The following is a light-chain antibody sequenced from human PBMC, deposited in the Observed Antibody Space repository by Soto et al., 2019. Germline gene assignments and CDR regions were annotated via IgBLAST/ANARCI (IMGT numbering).Light chain of an antibody. CDR2: SAS. V-gene: IGKV1-9*01. J-gene: IGKJ3*01. CDR3: QQLKSSPFT. CDR1: QGISRY. Sequence: IQLTQSPSSLSASIGDRVTIACRASQGISRYLAWYQHKPGKAPQLLIYSASTLQSGVPSRFSGSGSGTDFTLTISSLQPEDFVTYYCQQLKSSPFTFGPGTKVDIK.